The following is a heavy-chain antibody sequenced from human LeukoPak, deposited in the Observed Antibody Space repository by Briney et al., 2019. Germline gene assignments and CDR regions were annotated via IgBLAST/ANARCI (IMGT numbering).Heavy chain of an antibody. V-gene: IGHV3-74*01. J-gene: IGHJ3*02. CDR3: AREWERNAFDI. Sequence: GGSLRLSCAASGFTFSSYWMHWVRQAPGKGLVWVSRINSDGSSTSYADSVKGRFTISRENAKNTLYLQMNSLRAEDTAVYYCAREWERNAFDIWGQGTMVTVSS. D-gene: IGHD1-26*01. CDR1: GFTFSSYW. CDR2: INSDGSST.